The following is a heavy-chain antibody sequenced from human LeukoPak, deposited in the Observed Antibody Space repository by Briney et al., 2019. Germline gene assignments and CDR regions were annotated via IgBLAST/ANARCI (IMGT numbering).Heavy chain of an antibody. CDR1: GGTFSSYA. V-gene: IGHV1-8*02. D-gene: IGHD5-18*01. CDR3: ARGLGRTTMVTRGGVRFDY. Sequence: ASVKVSCKASGGTFSSYAINWVRQATGQGLEWMGWMNPNSGNTGSAQKFQGRVTMTRNTSITTAYMELSSLRSEDTAVYYCARGLGRTTMVTRGGVRFDYWGQGTLVIVSS. CDR2: MNPNSGNT. J-gene: IGHJ4*02.